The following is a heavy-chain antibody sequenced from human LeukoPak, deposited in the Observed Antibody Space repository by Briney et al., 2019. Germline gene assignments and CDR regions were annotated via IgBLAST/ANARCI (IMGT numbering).Heavy chain of an antibody. V-gene: IGHV3-74*01. CDR2: INSDGSST. D-gene: IGHD6-19*01. J-gene: IGHJ6*02. CDR1: GFTFSSYW. CDR3: ARGTVAAPLRLYYYGMDV. Sequence: QAGGSLRLSCAASGFTFSSYWMHWVRQAPGKGLVWVSRINSDGSSTSYADSVKGRFTISRGNAKNTLYLQMNSLRAEDTAVYYCARGTVAAPLRLYYYGMDVWGQGTTVTVSS.